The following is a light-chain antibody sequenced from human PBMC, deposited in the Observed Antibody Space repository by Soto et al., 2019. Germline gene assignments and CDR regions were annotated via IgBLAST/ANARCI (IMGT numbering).Light chain of an antibody. J-gene: IGKJ4*01. Sequence: EIVLTQSPDTLSLSPGERATLYCRASQTVGSNYLAWYQQKHGQAPRLLMYDASGRASGIPDRFSGSGSGTDFTLTISRLEPEDFAVYYCQVYDRSPLFGGGTKVEI. V-gene: IGKV3-20*01. CDR3: QVYDRSPL. CDR2: DAS. CDR1: QTVGSNY.